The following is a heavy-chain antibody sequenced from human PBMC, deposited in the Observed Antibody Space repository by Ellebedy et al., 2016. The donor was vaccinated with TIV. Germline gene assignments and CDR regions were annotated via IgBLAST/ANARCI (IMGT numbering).Heavy chain of an antibody. CDR2: ISGSGGST. CDR3: AKETCGGDCYYYYGMDV. CDR1: GFTFSNYA. J-gene: IGHJ6*02. Sequence: GESLKISCAASGFTFSNYAMSWVRQAPGKGLEWVSAISGSGGSTYYADSVKGRFTISRDNSKNTLYLQMNSLRAEDTAVYYCAKETCGGDCYYYYGMDVWGQGTTVTVSS. D-gene: IGHD2-21*02. V-gene: IGHV3-23*01.